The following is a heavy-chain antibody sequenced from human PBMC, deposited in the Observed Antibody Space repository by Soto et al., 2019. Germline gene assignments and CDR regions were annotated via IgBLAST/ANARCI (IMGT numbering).Heavy chain of an antibody. CDR2: INPSGGST. CDR1: GYTFTSYY. CDR3: ARPNFSSGWVVSYDY. Sequence: ASLKVSCKASGYTFTSYYMHWVRQAPGQGLEWMGIINPSGGSTSYAQKFQGRVTMTRDTSTSTVYMELSSLRSEDTAVYYCARPNFSSGWVVSYDYWGQGTLVTVSS. J-gene: IGHJ4*02. V-gene: IGHV1-46*01. D-gene: IGHD6-19*01.